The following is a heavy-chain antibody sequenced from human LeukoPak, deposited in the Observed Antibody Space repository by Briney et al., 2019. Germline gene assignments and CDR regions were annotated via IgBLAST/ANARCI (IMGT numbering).Heavy chain of an antibody. J-gene: IGHJ4*02. D-gene: IGHD5-18*01. V-gene: IGHV3-15*01. CDR2: IKSKTDGGTT. CDR3: TTDQGGYSYGSDY. Sequence: GGSLRLSCAASGFTFSNAWMSWVRQAPGKGLEWVGRIKSKTDGGTTDYAAPVKGRFTISRDDSKNTLYLQMNSLKTEDTAVYYCTTDQGGYSYGSDYWGQGTLVTVSS. CDR1: GFTFSNAW.